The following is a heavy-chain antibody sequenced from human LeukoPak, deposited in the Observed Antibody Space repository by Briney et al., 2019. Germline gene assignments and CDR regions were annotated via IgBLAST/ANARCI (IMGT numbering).Heavy chain of an antibody. J-gene: IGHJ4*02. D-gene: IGHD3-22*01. CDR1: GFIISSYS. V-gene: IGHV3-48*04. CDR2: ISSSGSTI. CDR3: ATYYYDSSGYKLLDY. Sequence: GGSLRLSCAASGFIISSYSMNWVRQAPGKGLEWVSYISSSGSTIYYADSVKGRFTISRDNAKNSLYLQMNSLRAEDTAVYYCATYYYDSSGYKLLDYWGQGTLVTVSS.